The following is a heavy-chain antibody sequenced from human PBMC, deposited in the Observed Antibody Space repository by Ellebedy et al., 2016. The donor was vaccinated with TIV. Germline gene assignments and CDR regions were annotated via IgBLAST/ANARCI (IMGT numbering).Heavy chain of an antibody. CDR3: ARRELPSIRTFDI. Sequence: ASVKVSCKAPGYTFINYAIHWVRQAPGQRLEWMGWISAYNGNTNYAQKLQGRVTMTTDTSTSTAYMELRSLRSDDTAVYYCARRELPSIRTFDIWGQGTMVTVSS. V-gene: IGHV1-18*01. CDR1: GYTFINYA. J-gene: IGHJ3*02. CDR2: ISAYNGNT. D-gene: IGHD2-15*01.